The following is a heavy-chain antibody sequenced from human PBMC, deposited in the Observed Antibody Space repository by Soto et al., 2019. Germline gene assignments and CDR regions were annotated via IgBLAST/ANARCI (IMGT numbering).Heavy chain of an antibody. Sequence: QVQLVESGGGVVQPGRSLRLSCAASGFTFSSYGMHWVRQAPGKGLEWVAVIWYDGSNKYYADSVKGRFTISRDNSKNTLYLQKNSLRAEDTAVYYCAIDNFYDSNGMDVWGQGTTVTVSS. J-gene: IGHJ6*02. CDR1: GFTFSSYG. V-gene: IGHV3-33*01. CDR2: IWYDGSNK. CDR3: AIDNFYDSNGMDV. D-gene: IGHD3-22*01.